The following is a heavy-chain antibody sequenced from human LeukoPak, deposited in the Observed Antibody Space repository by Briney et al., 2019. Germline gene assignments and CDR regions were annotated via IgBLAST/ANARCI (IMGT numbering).Heavy chain of an antibody. CDR2: IIPIFGTA. CDR1: RGTFSSYA. CDR3: ARDSGIVVDLGSEYYFDY. V-gene: IGHV1-69*13. J-gene: IGHJ4*02. D-gene: IGHD3-22*01. Sequence: ASVKVSCKASRGTFSSYAISWVRQAPGQGLEWMGGIIPIFGTANYAQKFQGRVTITADESTSTAYMELSSLRSEDTAVYYCARDSGIVVDLGSEYYFDYWGQGTLVTVSS.